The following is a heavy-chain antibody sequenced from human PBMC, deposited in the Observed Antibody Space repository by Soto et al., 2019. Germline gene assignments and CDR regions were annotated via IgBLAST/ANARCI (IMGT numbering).Heavy chain of an antibody. J-gene: IGHJ6*02. CDR3: ARDQFSADYDFWSGYFSPVAYYYYGMDG. D-gene: IGHD3-3*01. Sequence: ASVKVSCKASGYTFTSYGISWVRQAPGQGLEWMGWISAYNGNTNYAQKLQGRVTMTTDTSTSTAYMELRSLRSDDTAVYYCARDQFSADYDFWSGYFSPVAYYYYGMDGSGQGTTVTVSS. CDR2: ISAYNGNT. V-gene: IGHV1-18*01. CDR1: GYTFTSYG.